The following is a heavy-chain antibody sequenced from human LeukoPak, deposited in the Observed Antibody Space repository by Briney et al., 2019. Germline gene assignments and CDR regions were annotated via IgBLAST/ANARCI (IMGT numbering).Heavy chain of an antibody. V-gene: IGHV3-7*01. Sequence: GGSLRLSCAASGFTFSSYAMHWVRQAPGKGLEWVANIKQDGSEKYYVDSVKGRFTISRDNAKNSLYLQMNSLRAEDTAVYYCARGPTTKTAIYYYYYMDVWGKGTTVTVSS. D-gene: IGHD1-1*01. CDR2: IKQDGSEK. CDR3: ARGPTTKTAIYYYYYMDV. J-gene: IGHJ6*03. CDR1: GFTFSSYA.